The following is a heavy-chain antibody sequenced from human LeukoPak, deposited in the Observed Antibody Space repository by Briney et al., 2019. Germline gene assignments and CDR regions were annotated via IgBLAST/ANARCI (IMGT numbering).Heavy chain of an antibody. CDR2: ISSSGSTI. J-gene: IGHJ6*02. Sequence: GGSLRLSCAASGFTFSDYYMSWIRQAPGKGLEWVSYISSSGSTIYYADSVKGRFTISRDNAKNSLYLQMNSLRAEDTAVYYCARISRSLYYYGMDVWGQGTTVTVSS. V-gene: IGHV3-11*01. CDR1: GFTFSDYY. D-gene: IGHD3-3*02. CDR3: ARISRSLYYYGMDV.